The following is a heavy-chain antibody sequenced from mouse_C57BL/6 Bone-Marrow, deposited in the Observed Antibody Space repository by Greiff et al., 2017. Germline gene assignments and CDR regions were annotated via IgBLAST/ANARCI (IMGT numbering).Heavy chain of an antibody. J-gene: IGHJ3*01. Sequence: QVQLQQPGAELVKPGASVKLSCKASGYTFTSYWMHWVKQRPGQGLEWIGMIHPNSGSTNYNEKFKSKATLTVDKSSSTAYMQLSSLTSEDSAVYYCARGVYYYGSSFAYWGQGTLVTVAA. CDR2: IHPNSGST. V-gene: IGHV1-64*01. D-gene: IGHD1-1*01. CDR3: ARGVYYYGSSFAY. CDR1: GYTFTSYW.